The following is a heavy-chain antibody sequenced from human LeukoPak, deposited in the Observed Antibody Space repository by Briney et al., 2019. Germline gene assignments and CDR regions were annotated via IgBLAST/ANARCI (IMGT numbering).Heavy chain of an antibody. J-gene: IGHJ4*02. D-gene: IGHD3-10*01. CDR2: IYHSGST. V-gene: IGHV4-38-2*02. Sequence: PSETLSLTCTVSGYSISSGYYWGWIRQPPGKGLEWIGSIYHSGSTYYNPSLKSRVTMSVDTSKNQFSLKLSSVTAADTAVYYCARESPDYYGSGSYYNVDYFDYWGQGTLVTVSS. CDR3: ARESPDYYGSGSYYNVDYFDY. CDR1: GYSISSGYY.